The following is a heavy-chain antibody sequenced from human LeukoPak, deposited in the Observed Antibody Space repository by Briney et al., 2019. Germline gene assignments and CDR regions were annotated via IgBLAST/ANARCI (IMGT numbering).Heavy chain of an antibody. J-gene: IGHJ3*02. CDR3: ARNGAWLRAFDI. CDR1: GGSFSGYY. CDR2: INHSGST. V-gene: IGHV4-34*01. Sequence: SETLSLTCAVYGGSFSGYYWSWIRQPPGEGLEWIGEINHSGSTNYNPSLKSRVTISVDTSKNQFSLKLSSVTAADTAVYYCARNGAWLRAFDIWGQGTMVTVSS. D-gene: IGHD5-12*01.